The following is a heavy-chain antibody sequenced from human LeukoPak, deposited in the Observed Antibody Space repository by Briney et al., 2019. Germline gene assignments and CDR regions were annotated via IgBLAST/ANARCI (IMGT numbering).Heavy chain of an antibody. J-gene: IGHJ1*01. D-gene: IGHD1-26*01. Sequence: GGSLRLSCAASGFTFSTYAIHWVRQAPGKGLEWVAVISHDGIDKYYSDSVKGRFTVSRDNSKNTLYLQMNSLRLEDTAVYYCARPLVPGPEALQHWGQGPLVTVSP. CDR1: GFTFSTYA. CDR2: ISHDGIDK. V-gene: IGHV3-30*04. CDR3: ARPLVPGPEALQH.